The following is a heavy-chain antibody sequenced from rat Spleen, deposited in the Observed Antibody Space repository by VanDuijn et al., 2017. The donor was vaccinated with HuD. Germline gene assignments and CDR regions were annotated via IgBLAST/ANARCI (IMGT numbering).Heavy chain of an antibody. V-gene: IGHV5S13*01. CDR2: ITSGGSYT. J-gene: IGHJ2*01. D-gene: IGHD1-7*01. CDR1: GFTFSSFA. Sequence: EVQLVESGGGLVQPGRSLKLSCAASGFTFSSFAMAWVRQAPKKGLEWIATITSGGSYTYYPDSVKGRFTISRDNAKTTLYLQMDSLRSEDTATYYCARTGPYYGYDLYFDYWGQGVMVTVSS. CDR3: ARTGPYYGYDLYFDY.